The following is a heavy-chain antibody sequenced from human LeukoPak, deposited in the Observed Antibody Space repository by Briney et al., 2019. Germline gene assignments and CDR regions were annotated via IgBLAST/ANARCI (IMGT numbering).Heavy chain of an antibody. J-gene: IGHJ4*02. D-gene: IGHD1-26*01. V-gene: IGHV4-39*01. CDR1: GGSISSGTYY. CDR3: ARNASDSGTSYFDY. CDR2: IYYSGST. Sequence: SETLSLTCTVSGGSISSGTYYWGWVRQPPGKGLEWIGSIYYSGSTSYNPSLKSRVTISVDTSKSQFSLKLDSVTAADTAVYYCARNASDSGTSYFDYWGQGTLVTVSS.